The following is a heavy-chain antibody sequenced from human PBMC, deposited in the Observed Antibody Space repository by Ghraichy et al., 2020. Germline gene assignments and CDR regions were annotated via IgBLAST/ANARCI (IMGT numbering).Heavy chain of an antibody. CDR2: IRQDGSEK. V-gene: IGHV3-7*01. Sequence: GESLNISCAVSGFTFSMYLMSWVRHAPGKGLEWVANIRQDGSEKYYVDSVKGRFTISRDNAKNSLYLQMNSLRAEDTAVYYCAREKAASSGYYFYYYGMDVWGQGTTVTVSS. CDR1: GFTFSMYL. CDR3: AREKAASSGYYFYYYGMDV. J-gene: IGHJ6*01. D-gene: IGHD3-22*01.